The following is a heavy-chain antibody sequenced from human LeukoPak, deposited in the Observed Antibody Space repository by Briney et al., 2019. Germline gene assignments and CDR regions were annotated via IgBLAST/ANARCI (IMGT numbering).Heavy chain of an antibody. CDR1: GGSISSGDYY. Sequence: SETLSLTCTVSGGSISSGDYYWSWIRQHPGKGLEWIGYIYYSGSTYYNPSLKSRVTISVDTSKNQFSLKLSSVTAADTAVYYCAREVMGVAVTGTIDYWGQGTLVTVSS. D-gene: IGHD6-19*01. CDR2: IYYSGST. V-gene: IGHV4-31*03. CDR3: AREVMGVAVTGTIDY. J-gene: IGHJ4*02.